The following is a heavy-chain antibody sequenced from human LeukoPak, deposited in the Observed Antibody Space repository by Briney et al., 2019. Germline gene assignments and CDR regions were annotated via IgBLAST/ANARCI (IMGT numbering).Heavy chain of an antibody. Sequence: GASVKVSCKASGYTFTGYYMHWVRQAPGQGLEWMGWINPNSGGTNYAQKFQGWVTMTRDTSISTAYMELSRLRSDDTAVYYCARGNVVVPAAVLARSWFDPWGQGTLVTVSS. CDR1: GYTFTGYY. CDR2: INPNSGGT. D-gene: IGHD2-2*01. CDR3: ARGNVVVPAAVLARSWFDP. V-gene: IGHV1-2*04. J-gene: IGHJ5*02.